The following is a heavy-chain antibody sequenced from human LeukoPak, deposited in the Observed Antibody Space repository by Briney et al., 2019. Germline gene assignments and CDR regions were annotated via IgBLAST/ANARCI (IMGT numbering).Heavy chain of an antibody. Sequence: SETLSLTCAAYGGSFSGYYWSWIRQPPGKGLEWIGEINHSGSTNYNPSLKSRVTISVDTSKNQFSLKLSSVTAADTAVYYCTRQDFQHWGQGTLVTVSS. V-gene: IGHV4-34*01. CDR1: GGSFSGYY. J-gene: IGHJ1*01. CDR3: TRQDFQH. CDR2: INHSGST. D-gene: IGHD1-1*01.